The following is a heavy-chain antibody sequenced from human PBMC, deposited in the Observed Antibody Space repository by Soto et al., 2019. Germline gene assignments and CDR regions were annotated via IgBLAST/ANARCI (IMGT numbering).Heavy chain of an antibody. J-gene: IGHJ6*02. D-gene: IGHD5-18*01. CDR1: GDTFSSYA. CDR2: IIPIFGTA. CDR3: ARGLDTAGYGYYYGMDV. Sequence: SVKVSCKASGDTFSSYAISWVRQAPGQGLEWMGGIIPIFGTANYAQKFQGRVTITADESTSTAYMELSSLRSEDTAVYYCARGLDTAGYGYYYGMDVWGQGTTVTVSS. V-gene: IGHV1-69*13.